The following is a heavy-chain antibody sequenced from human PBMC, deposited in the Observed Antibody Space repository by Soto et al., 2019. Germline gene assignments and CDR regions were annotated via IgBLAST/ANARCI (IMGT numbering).Heavy chain of an antibody. CDR3: ANVNCIRPRRYSLYTWFAP. V-gene: IGHV3-30*18. Sequence: GGSLRLSCAASGFTFSSYGMHWVRQAPGKGLERVAVISYGGSNKYYAASVKGRFTISRDNSKNTLFLQMNNLRAEDTAVYYCANVNCIRPRRYSLYTWFAPWRQGP. J-gene: IGHJ5*02. D-gene: IGHD5-12*01. CDR2: ISYGGSNK. CDR1: GFTFSSYG.